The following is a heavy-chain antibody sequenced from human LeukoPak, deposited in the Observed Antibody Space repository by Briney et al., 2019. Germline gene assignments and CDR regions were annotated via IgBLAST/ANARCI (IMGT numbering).Heavy chain of an antibody. Sequence: GGSLRLSCAASGFTVSSNYMSWVRQAPGKGLEWVSVIYSGGSTYYADSVKGRFTISRDNSKNTLYLQMNSLRAEDTAVYYCARVPKYYDILNWGQGTPVTVSS. CDR3: ARVPKYYDILN. CDR1: GFTVSSNY. J-gene: IGHJ4*02. D-gene: IGHD3-9*01. V-gene: IGHV3-53*01. CDR2: IYSGGST.